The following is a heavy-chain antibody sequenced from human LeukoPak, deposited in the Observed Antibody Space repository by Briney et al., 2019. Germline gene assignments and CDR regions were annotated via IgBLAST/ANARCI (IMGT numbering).Heavy chain of an antibody. J-gene: IGHJ6*02. CDR3: ARGRLMGGMDV. CDR2: TYYRSKWYN. CDR1: GDSVSSNSAA. D-gene: IGHD1-26*01. Sequence: SQTLSLTCALSGDSVSSNSAAWHWLRQSPSRGLEWLGRTYYRSKWYNDYAVSVKSRITINPDTSKNQFSLQLNSVTPEDTAVYYCARGRLMGGMDVWGQGTTVTVSS. V-gene: IGHV6-1*01.